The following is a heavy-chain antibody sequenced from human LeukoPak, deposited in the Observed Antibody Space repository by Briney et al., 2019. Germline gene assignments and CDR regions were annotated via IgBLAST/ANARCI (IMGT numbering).Heavy chain of an antibody. CDR2: IYHSGST. J-gene: IGHJ4*02. V-gene: IGHV4-39*07. CDR3: ARLGTYYYDSSDHHYFDY. D-gene: IGHD3-22*01. Sequence: PSETLSLTCTVSGGSISSSSYYWGWIRQPPGKGLEWIGSIYHSGSTYYNPSLKSRVTISVKTSNNQFSLKLSSVTAADTAVYYCARLGTYYYDSSDHHYFDYWGQGTLVTVSS. CDR1: GGSISSSSYY.